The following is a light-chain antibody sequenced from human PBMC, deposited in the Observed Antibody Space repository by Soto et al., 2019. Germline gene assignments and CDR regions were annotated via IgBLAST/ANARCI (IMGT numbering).Light chain of an antibody. CDR1: SSDVGTYNY. V-gene: IGLV2-11*01. CDR3: CSYAGGYTHAV. CDR2: DVS. Sequence: QSVLTQPRSVSGPPGQSVSISCRGTSSDVGTYNYVSWYQQHPGKAPKLMIYDVSKRPSGVPDRFSGSKSGNTASLTISGLQAEDEADYYCCSYAGGYTHAVFGGGTKVTVL. J-gene: IGLJ2*01.